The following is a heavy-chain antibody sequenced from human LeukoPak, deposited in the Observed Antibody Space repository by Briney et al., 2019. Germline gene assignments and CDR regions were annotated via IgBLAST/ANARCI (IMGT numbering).Heavy chain of an antibody. CDR3: ARLYYYASSGYDALDF. V-gene: IGHV1-8*01. CDR1: GYTFTSYD. CDR2: MDGNSGKT. Sequence: ASVKVSCKTSGYTFTSYDIHWVRQATGQGLEWMGGMDGNSGKTAYAQKFLGRVTITRNTSISTAYMELSSLRSEDTAVYYCARLYYYASSGYDALDFWGQGTMVTVSS. D-gene: IGHD3-22*01. J-gene: IGHJ3*01.